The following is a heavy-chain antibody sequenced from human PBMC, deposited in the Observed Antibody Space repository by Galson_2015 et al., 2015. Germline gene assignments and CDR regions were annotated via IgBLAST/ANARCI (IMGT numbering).Heavy chain of an antibody. CDR2: IYWDDDK. V-gene: IGHV2-5*02. CDR3: ARAWSGYYRFDY. D-gene: IGHD3-3*01. Sequence: ALVKPTQPLTLTCTFSGFSLRTRGVGVGWIRQPPGKALEWLALIYWDDDKRYSPSLKSRLTITKDTSKNQVVLTMTNMDPVDTATYYCARAWSGYYRFDYWGQGTLVTVSS. CDR1: GFSLRTRGVG. J-gene: IGHJ4*02.